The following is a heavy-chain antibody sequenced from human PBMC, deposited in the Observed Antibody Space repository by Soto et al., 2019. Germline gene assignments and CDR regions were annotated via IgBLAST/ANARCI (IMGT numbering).Heavy chain of an antibody. J-gene: IGHJ3*02. V-gene: IGHV3-48*03. D-gene: IGHD5-12*01. CDR3: ARPKVVEMATDDAFDI. CDR1: GFTYSSYE. Sequence: QPGGSLRLSCAASGFTYSSYEMNWVRHAPGKGLEWVSYISSSGSTIYYADSVKGRFTISRDNAKNSLYLQMNSLRAEDTAVYYCARPKVVEMATDDAFDIWGQGTMVTVSS. CDR2: ISSSGSTI.